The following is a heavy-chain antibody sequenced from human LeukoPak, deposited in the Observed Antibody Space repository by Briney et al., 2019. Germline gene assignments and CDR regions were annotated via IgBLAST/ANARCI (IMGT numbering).Heavy chain of an antibody. CDR2: ISYDGSNK. J-gene: IGHJ4*02. D-gene: IGHD3-16*02. CDR3: AIGSYLGY. Sequence: PGRPLRLSCAASGFTFSSYGMHWVRQAPGKGLEWVAVISYDGSNKYYADSVKGRFTISRDNSKNTLYLQMNSLRAEDTAVYYCAIGSYLGYWGQGTLVTVSS. CDR1: GFTFSSYG. V-gene: IGHV3-30*03.